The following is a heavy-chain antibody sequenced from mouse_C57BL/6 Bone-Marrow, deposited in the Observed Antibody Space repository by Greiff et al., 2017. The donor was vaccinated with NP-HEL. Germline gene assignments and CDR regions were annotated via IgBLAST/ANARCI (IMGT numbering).Heavy chain of an antibody. Sequence: QVQLQQSGAELVRPGTSVKMSCTASGYTFTNYWIGWAKQRPGHGLEWIGDIYPGGGYTNYNEKFKGKDTLTADKSSNTAYMQFSSLTSEDSAIYYGARDGYDGYLYYFDYWGQGTTLTVTS. CDR1: GYTFTNYW. CDR3: ARDGYDGYLYYFDY. V-gene: IGHV1-63*01. CDR2: IYPGGGYT. D-gene: IGHD2-3*01. J-gene: IGHJ2*01.